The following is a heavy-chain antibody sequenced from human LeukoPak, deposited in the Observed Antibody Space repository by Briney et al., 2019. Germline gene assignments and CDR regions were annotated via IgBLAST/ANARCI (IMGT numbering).Heavy chain of an antibody. Sequence: GGSLRLSCAASGFTFSDYYMSWIRQAPGKGLEWVSYISSSGSTIYYADSVKGRFTISRDNSKNTPYLQMNSLRAEDTAVYYCAKYRSIVVVPAAIRLDPWGQGTLVTVSS. V-gene: IGHV3-11*01. D-gene: IGHD2-2*01. J-gene: IGHJ5*02. CDR1: GFTFSDYY. CDR3: AKYRSIVVVPAAIRLDP. CDR2: ISSSGSTI.